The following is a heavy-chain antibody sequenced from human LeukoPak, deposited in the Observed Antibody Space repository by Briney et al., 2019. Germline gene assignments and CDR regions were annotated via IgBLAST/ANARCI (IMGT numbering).Heavy chain of an antibody. V-gene: IGHV4-59*08. CDR2: VYYSGST. CDR1: GGSIRNYY. Sequence: PSETLSLTCTVSGGSIRNYYWSWIRQPPGKGLEWIGYVYYSGSTDYNPSLKSRVAISVDPSKNHFSLSLSSVTAADTAVYYCARHSIIASYNWFDPWGQGPLLTVSS. CDR3: ARHSIIASYNWFDP. D-gene: IGHD2-15*01. J-gene: IGHJ5*02.